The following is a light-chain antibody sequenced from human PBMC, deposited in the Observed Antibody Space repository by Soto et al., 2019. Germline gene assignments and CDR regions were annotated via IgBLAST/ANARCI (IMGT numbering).Light chain of an antibody. CDR3: SSYTTSSTQV. J-gene: IGLJ2*01. CDR2: EVS. Sequence: QSALTQPASVSGSPGQSITISCTGTSSDVGYYNYVSWYQHHPGKAPKLIIYEVSNRPSGVSNRFSGSKSDNTASLTISGLQAEDEADYYCSSYTTSSTQVFGGGTQLTVL. V-gene: IGLV2-14*01. CDR1: SSDVGYYNY.